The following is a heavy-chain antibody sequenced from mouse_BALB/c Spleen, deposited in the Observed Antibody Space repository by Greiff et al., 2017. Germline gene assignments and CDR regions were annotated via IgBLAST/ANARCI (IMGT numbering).Heavy chain of an antibody. CDR2: IYPGDGDT. V-gene: IGHV1-80*01. D-gene: IGHD1-3*01. CDR1: GYAFSSYW. CDR3: ARFPYKGYFDY. J-gene: IGHJ2*01. Sequence: QVQLKESGAELVRPGSSVKISCKASGYAFSSYWMNWVKQRPGQGLEWIGQIYPGDGDTNYNGKFKGKATLTADKSSSTAYMQLSSLTSEDSAVYFCARFPYKGYFDYWGQGTTLTVSS.